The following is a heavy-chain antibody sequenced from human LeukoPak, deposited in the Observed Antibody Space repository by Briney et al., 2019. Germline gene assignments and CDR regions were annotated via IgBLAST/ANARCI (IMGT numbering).Heavy chain of an antibody. D-gene: IGHD3-22*01. CDR3: AKEIYDSSGYYYVVDY. V-gene: IGHV3-23*01. CDR1: GFTFSSYA. Sequence: GGSLRLSCAASGFTFSSYAMSWVRQAPGKGLEWVSAISGSGGSTYYADSVKGRFTISRDNSKNTLYLQMNSLRAEDTAVYYCAKEIYDSSGYYYVVDYWGQGTLVTVSS. J-gene: IGHJ4*02. CDR2: ISGSGGST.